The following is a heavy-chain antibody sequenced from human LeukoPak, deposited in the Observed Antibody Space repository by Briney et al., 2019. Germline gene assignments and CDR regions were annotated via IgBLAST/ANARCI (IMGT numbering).Heavy chain of an antibody. CDR2: IKQDGSQR. D-gene: IGHD6-19*01. Sequence: GGSLRLSCAASGFTLSTYWMSWVRQAPGKGLEWVANIKQDGSQRNYVGSVKGRFTISRDNAKNSLFLQMNSLRAEDTAVYYCARETPDSSGWDWGQGTLVTVSS. CDR3: ARETPDSSGWD. J-gene: IGHJ4*02. CDR1: GFTLSTYW. V-gene: IGHV3-7*01.